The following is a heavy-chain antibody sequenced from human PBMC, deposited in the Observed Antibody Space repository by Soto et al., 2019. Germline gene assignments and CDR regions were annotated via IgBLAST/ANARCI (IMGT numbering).Heavy chain of an antibody. V-gene: IGHV4-34*02. CDR2: IYPSGNT. Sequence: QVQLQQWGAGLLKPSETLSLTCAVYDESLGGYYYTWTRQPPGKGLEWIGDIYPSGNTYYNPSLNTRVTVSQDASKKQFSLNLISVTAADTAVYYCSRGRDAYKGGRTWGQGTLVTVSS. CDR3: SRGRDAYKGGRT. D-gene: IGHD1-1*01. CDR1: DESLGGYY. J-gene: IGHJ5*02.